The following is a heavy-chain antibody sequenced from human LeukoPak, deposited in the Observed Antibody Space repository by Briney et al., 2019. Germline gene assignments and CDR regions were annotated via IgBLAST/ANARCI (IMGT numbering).Heavy chain of an antibody. J-gene: IGHJ4*02. CDR2: IKREGSEK. CDR3: ARDLAAGEVDF. Sequence: GGSLRLSCAASGFTFSSYAMSWVRQAPGKGLEWVANIKREGSEKYYADSVKGRFTISRDNAKNSLYLQMNSLGAEDTAVYYCARDLAAGEVDFWGQGTLVTVSS. CDR1: GFTFSSYA. V-gene: IGHV3-7*03. D-gene: IGHD6-13*01.